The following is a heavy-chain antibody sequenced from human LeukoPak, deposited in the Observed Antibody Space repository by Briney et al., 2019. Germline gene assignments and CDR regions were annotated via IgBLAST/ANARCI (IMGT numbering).Heavy chain of an antibody. D-gene: IGHD1-26*01. CDR2: ISPYTTKT. CDR1: GYTFISYG. CDR3: AREGGVGPTAPPDYYSYQMDV. J-gene: IGHJ6*03. Sequence: ASVKVSCKASGYTFISYGITWVRQAPGQGLEWMGWISPYTTKTNYAQSPQGRVTITTDTSTSTAYMELRSLRSDDTAVYYCAREGGVGPTAPPDYYSYQMDVWGKGTTVTVSS. V-gene: IGHV1-18*01.